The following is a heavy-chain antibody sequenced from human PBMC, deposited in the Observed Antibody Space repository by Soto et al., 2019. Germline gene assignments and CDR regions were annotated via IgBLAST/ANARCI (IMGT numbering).Heavy chain of an antibody. CDR2: IYHSGST. CDR1: GYSISSGYY. J-gene: IGHJ3*02. D-gene: IGHD5-18*01. Sequence: SETLSLTCAVSGYSISSGYYWGWIRQPPGKGLEWIGSIYHSGSTYYNPSLKSRVTISVDTSKNQFSLKLSSVTAADTAVYYCARERVDTAMVMDDAFDIWGQGTVVTVSS. V-gene: IGHV4-38-2*02. CDR3: ARERVDTAMVMDDAFDI.